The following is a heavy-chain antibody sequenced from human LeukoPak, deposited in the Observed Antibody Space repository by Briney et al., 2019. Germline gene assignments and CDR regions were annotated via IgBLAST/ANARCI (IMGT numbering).Heavy chain of an antibody. CDR3: ARGALVVAGTTLLLRGCYYYYGMVV. J-gene: IGHJ6*02. CDR2: ISAYNGNT. Sequence: AAVMVFCKASGYIFSNYGFRWVRQAPGQGLEGMGWISAYNGNTNYAQKLQGRVTMTTDTSTSTAYMELRSLRFDDTAIYYCARGALVVAGTTLLLRGCYYYYGMVVWGQGATVTVSS. D-gene: IGHD2-15*01. V-gene: IGHV1-18*01. CDR1: GYIFSNYG.